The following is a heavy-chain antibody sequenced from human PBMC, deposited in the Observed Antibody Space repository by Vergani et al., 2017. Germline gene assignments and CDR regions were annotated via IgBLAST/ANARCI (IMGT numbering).Heavy chain of an antibody. CDR3: TRGLPRTLTTETYYFDD. CDR1: GYSFTTYD. J-gene: IGHJ4*02. V-gene: IGHV1-8*03. D-gene: IGHD1-14*01. Sequence: QVQLVQSGAEVKKPGPSVKLSCKASGYSFTTYDINWVRQALGHGLEWVGWINPNSGNTGYARRFEGRVTITRDTAISTAYMELSGLYSDDTAVYYCTRGLPRTLTTETYYFDDWGQGTLVSVSP. CDR2: INPNSGNT.